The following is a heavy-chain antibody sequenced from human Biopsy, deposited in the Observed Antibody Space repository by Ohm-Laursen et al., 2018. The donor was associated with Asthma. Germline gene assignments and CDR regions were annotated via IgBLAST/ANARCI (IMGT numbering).Heavy chain of an antibody. CDR2: ISHGGKT. CDR1: GGSMTPTSQY. J-gene: IGHJ6*02. D-gene: IGHD3-3*01. CDR3: ARRITIFGVVQKDHGMDA. V-gene: IGHV4-39*01. Sequence: SQTLSLTSSVSGGSMTPTSQYWDWIRQAPGKGPEWIGNISHGGKTSYNPSLKKRVTISTDTSKNQFSMRLTSVNAADTAVYFSARRITIFGVVQKDHGMDAWGQGTTVTVSS.